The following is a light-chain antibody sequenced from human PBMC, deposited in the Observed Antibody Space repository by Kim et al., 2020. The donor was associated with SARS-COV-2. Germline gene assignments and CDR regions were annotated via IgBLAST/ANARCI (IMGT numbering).Light chain of an antibody. Sequence: SYELTQSPSVSVSPGQTASITCSGDKLGDKYACWYQQKPGQSPVLVIYQDSKRPSGIPERFSGSNSGNTATLTISGTQAMDEADYYCQAWDSSTHVFGTG. CDR1: KLGDKY. V-gene: IGLV3-1*01. CDR2: QDS. J-gene: IGLJ1*01. CDR3: QAWDSSTHV.